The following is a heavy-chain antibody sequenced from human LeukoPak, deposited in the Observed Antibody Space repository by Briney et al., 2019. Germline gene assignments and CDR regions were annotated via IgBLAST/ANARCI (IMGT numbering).Heavy chain of an antibody. CDR1: GGSISSSNW. V-gene: IGHV4-4*02. D-gene: IGHD1-26*01. CDR3: ARRRVGAISSYNWFDP. J-gene: IGHJ5*02. CDR2: IYHSGST. Sequence: PSETLSLTCAVSGGSISSSNWWSWVRQPPGKGLEWIGEIYHSGSTNYNPSLKSRVTISVDTSKNQFSLKLNSVTAADTAVYYCARRRVGAISSYNWFDPWGQGTLVTVSS.